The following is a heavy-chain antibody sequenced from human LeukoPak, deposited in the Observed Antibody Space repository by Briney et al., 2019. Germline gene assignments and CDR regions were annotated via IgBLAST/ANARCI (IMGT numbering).Heavy chain of an antibody. D-gene: IGHD3-10*01. Sequence: AGGSLRLSCTASGFTFCDYAMSWVRQAPGKGLEWVGFIRSKAYGGTTEYAASVKGRFTISRDDSKSIAYLQMNSLKTEDTAVYYCMRLVRGVAHNWGQGTLVTVSS. CDR1: GFTFCDYA. V-gene: IGHV3-49*04. J-gene: IGHJ4*02. CDR2: IRSKAYGGTT. CDR3: MRLVRGVAHN.